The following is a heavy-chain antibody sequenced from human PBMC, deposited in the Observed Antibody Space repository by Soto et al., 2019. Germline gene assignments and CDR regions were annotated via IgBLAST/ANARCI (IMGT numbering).Heavy chain of an antibody. V-gene: IGHV4-4*07. CDR3: ARSGHKASWFDP. CDR2: VYSSGSA. CDR1: NGSISNYY. Sequence: QVQLQESGPGLVKPSATLSLSCTVSNGSISNYYWNWIRRPAGKGLEWIGHVYSSGSASYNPSLRSRVTMSVDTSKNQFSLKLNSVTAAGTAVYYCARSGHKASWFDPWGQGTLVTVSS. D-gene: IGHD6-25*01. J-gene: IGHJ5*02.